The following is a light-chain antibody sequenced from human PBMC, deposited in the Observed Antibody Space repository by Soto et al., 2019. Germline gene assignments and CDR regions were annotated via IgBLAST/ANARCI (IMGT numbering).Light chain of an antibody. CDR1: QDISNY. J-gene: IGKJ1*01. CDR3: QQLNSYPRT. CDR2: AAS. V-gene: IGKV1-9*01. Sequence: DIQLTQSPSFLSASVGDRVTITCRASQDISNYLAWYQQRPGKAPKLLIYAASTLQSGVPSRFSGSGSGTEFTLTISSLQPEDFATYYCQQLNSYPRTFGRGTKVDIK.